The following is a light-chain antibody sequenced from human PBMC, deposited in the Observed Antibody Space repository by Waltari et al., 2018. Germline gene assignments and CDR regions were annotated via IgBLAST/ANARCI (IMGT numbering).Light chain of an antibody. CDR2: AAS. V-gene: IGKV1-9*01. CDR3: QQVNNYPFT. J-gene: IGKJ3*01. Sequence: DIQLTQSPSFLSASAGDRVTITCRASQDISSSLAWYQQKPGRAPKLLIYAASTLQSGVPSRLSGSGSGTEFTLTISSLQPEDFVTYYCQQVNNYPFTFGPGTILDVK. CDR1: QDISSS.